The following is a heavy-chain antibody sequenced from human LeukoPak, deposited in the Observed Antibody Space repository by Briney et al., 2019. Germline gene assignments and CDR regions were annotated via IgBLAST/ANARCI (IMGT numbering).Heavy chain of an antibody. Sequence: APVKVSCKASGYTFTSYDINWVRQATGQGLEWMGWMNPNSGNTGYAQKFQGRVTMTRNTSISTAYMELSSLGPEDTAVYYCARGGSMIAHAFDIWGQGTMVTVSS. CDR2: MNPNSGNT. D-gene: IGHD3-22*01. CDR1: GYTFTSYD. V-gene: IGHV1-8*01. CDR3: ARGGSMIAHAFDI. J-gene: IGHJ3*02.